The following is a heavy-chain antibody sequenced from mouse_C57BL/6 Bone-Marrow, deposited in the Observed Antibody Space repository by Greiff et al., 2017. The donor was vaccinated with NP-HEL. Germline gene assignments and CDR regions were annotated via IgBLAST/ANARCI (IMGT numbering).Heavy chain of an antibody. J-gene: IGHJ4*01. Sequence: VQLQQSGAELVMPGASVKLSCKASGYTFTSYWMHWVKQRPGQGLEWIGEIDPSDSYTNYNQKFKGKSTLTVDKSSSTAYMQLSSLTSEDSAVYYCARGVYAMDYWGQGTSVTVSS. CDR2: IDPSDSYT. CDR1: GYTFTSYW. V-gene: IGHV1-69*01. CDR3: ARGVYAMDY.